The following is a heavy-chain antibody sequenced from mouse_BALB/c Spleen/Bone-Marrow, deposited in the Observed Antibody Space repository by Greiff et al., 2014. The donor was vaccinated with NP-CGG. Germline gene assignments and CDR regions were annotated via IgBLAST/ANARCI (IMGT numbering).Heavy chain of an antibody. CDR1: GFDFSRYW. D-gene: IGHD1-2*01. CDR3: AKNYYYGYVAY. CDR2: INPASSTI. V-gene: IGHV4-1*02. Sequence: VQLQQSGGGLAQPGGSLKLSCAASGFDFSRYWMTWVRQAPGKGLEWIGEINPASSTINYTPSLKDKFIISRDNAKNTLYLQMSKVRSEDTALYYCAKNYYYGYVAYWGQGTLVTVSA. J-gene: IGHJ3*01.